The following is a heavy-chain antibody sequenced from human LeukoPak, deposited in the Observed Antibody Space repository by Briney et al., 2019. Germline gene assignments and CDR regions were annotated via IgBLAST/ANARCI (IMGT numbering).Heavy chain of an antibody. CDR1: GFTFSSYA. CDR3: ARSLRAGYGLLDY. Sequence: GGSLRLSCTVSGFTFSSYAMYWVRQAPGKGLEYVSAISSNGGNTYYANSVKGRFTTSRDNSKNTLYLQMGSLRDEDMAVYYCARSLRAGYGLLDYWGQGTQVAVSS. CDR2: ISSNGGNT. J-gene: IGHJ4*02. D-gene: IGHD5-18*01. V-gene: IGHV3-64*01.